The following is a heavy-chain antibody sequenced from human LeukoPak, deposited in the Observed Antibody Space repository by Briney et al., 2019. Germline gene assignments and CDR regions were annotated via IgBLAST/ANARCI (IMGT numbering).Heavy chain of an antibody. CDR1: GFTFSSYW. J-gene: IGHJ4*02. CDR2: IKQDGSEK. Sequence: GGSLSLSCAASGFTFSSYWMIWVRQAPGKGLEWVANIKQDGSEKYYVDSVKGRFTISRDSAKNSLYLQMNSLRAEDTAVYYCARGSCSATSCLEVYWGQGTLVTVSS. V-gene: IGHV3-7*01. CDR3: ARGSCSATSCLEVY. D-gene: IGHD2-2*01.